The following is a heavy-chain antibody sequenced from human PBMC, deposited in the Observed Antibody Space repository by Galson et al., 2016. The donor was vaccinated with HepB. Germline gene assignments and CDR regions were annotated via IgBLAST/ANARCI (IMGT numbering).Heavy chain of an antibody. D-gene: IGHD3-3*01. CDR2: ISWNTGTI. CDR1: GFTFDDYA. V-gene: IGHV3-9*01. J-gene: IGHJ4*02. CDR3: AKDLQASGGTYEAFDS. Sequence: SLRLSCAASGFTFDDYAMHWVRQAPGKGLEWVSGISWNTGTIGYADSVRGRFSITKDNAKNSLYLQMHGLTAEDTAMYYCAKDLQASGGTYEAFDSWGQGTLVTVSS.